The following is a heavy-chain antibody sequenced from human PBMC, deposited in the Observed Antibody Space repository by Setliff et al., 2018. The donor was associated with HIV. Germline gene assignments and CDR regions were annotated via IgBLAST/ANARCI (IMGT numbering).Heavy chain of an antibody. V-gene: IGHV4-61*02. J-gene: IGHJ4*02. D-gene: IGHD2-15*01. CDR2: IYTTGTT. Sequence: SETLSLTCTVSGDSISSTHYYWSWIRQPAGKGLEWIGRIYTTGTTNYNPSLKSRVTISVDTSKNLFSLKLISVTAADTAVYYCARVGRRVVVAATDYWGQGTLVTVSS. CDR3: ARVGRRVVVAATDY. CDR1: GDSISSTHYY.